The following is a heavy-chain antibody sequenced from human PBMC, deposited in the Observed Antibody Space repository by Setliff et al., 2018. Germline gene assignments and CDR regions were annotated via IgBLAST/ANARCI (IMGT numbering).Heavy chain of an antibody. V-gene: IGHV4-39*07. CDR1: GGSISSSSYY. D-gene: IGHD6-6*01. Sequence: SETLSLTCTVSGGSISSSSYYWGWIRQPPGKGLEWIGSIYHSGSTYYNPSLKSRVTISVDTSKNQFSLKLSSVTAADTAVYYCARLSSSGGFYDYYYGMDVWGQGTTVTVSS. CDR2: IYHSGST. CDR3: ARLSSSGGFYDYYYGMDV. J-gene: IGHJ6*02.